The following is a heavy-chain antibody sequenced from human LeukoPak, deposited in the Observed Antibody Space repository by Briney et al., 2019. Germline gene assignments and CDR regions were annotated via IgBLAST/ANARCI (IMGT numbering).Heavy chain of an antibody. CDR1: GYIFASYW. D-gene: IGHD6-13*01. CDR3: ARNWAAAGTYWYFDL. CDR2: IYPGDSDI. V-gene: IGHV5-51*01. J-gene: IGHJ2*01. Sequence: GESLKISCKGSGYIFASYWIGWVRQMPGKGLEWMGIIYPGDSDIGYSPSFQGQVTISADKSTSTAYLQWSGLKASDTAMYYCARNWAAAGTYWYFDLWGRGTLVTVSS.